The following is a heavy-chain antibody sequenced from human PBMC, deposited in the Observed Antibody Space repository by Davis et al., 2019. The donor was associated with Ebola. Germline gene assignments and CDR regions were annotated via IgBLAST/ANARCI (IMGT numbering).Heavy chain of an antibody. V-gene: IGHV3-53*01. Sequence: GGSLRLSCAASGFTVSSNYMSWVRQAPGKGLEWVSVIYSGGSTYYADSVKGRFTISRDNSKNTLYLQMNSLRAEDTAVYYCAKDGATVTTVIDWGQGTLVTVSS. CDR1: GFTVSSNY. CDR3: AKDGATVTTVID. CDR2: IYSGGST. D-gene: IGHD4-17*01. J-gene: IGHJ4*02.